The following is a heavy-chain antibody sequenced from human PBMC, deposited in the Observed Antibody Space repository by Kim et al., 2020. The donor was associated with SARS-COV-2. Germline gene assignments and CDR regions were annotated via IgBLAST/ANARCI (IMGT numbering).Heavy chain of an antibody. CDR1: VGSLSGYH. V-gene: IGHV4-34*01. J-gene: IGHJ6*02. D-gene: IGHD7-27*01. CDR3: ARGWAGVVPSPILGIGPHYDYYAMDV. CDR2: INHSGAT. Sequence: SETLSLTCAVYVGSLSGYHWTWVRQPPGKGPEWIGEINHSGATNYNPSLRSRVAISIDTSKNQFSLKMNSVTAADTSVYFCARGWAGVVPSPILGIGPHYDYYAMDVWGRGTKVTVSS.